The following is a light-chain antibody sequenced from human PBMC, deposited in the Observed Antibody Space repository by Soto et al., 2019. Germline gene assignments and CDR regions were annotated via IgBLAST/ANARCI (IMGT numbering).Light chain of an antibody. CDR1: KLGYKY. CDR3: QAWDSSTDVV. V-gene: IGLV3-1*01. CDR2: QHS. Sequence: SYELTKPPSVSVSPGQTASITCSGGKLGYKYACWYQQQRSQSPVLVIYQHSKRPSGFPERFSGSNSGNTATLTISGTQAMDEADYYFQAWDSSTDVVFGGGTKLTVL. J-gene: IGLJ2*01.